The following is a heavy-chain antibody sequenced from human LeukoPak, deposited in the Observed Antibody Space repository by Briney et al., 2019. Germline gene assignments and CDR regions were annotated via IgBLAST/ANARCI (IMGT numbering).Heavy chain of an antibody. J-gene: IGHJ4*02. V-gene: IGHV4-34*01. Sequence: PSETLSLTCTVSGGSISSYYWSWIRQPPGKGLEWIGEINHSGSTNYNPSLKSRVTISVDTSKNQFSLKLSSVTAADTAVYYCARGRLTASDYWGQGTLVTVSS. CDR2: INHSGST. CDR3: ARGRLTASDY. CDR1: GGSISSYY. D-gene: IGHD3-16*01.